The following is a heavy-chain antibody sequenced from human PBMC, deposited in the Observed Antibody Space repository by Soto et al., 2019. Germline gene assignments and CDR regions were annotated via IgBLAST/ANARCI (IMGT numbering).Heavy chain of an antibody. Sequence: GGSLRLSCAASGFTVSSNYMSWVRQAPGKGLEWVSVIYSGGSTYYADSVKGRFTISRHNSKNTLYLQMNSLRAEDTAVYYCARNCNPPPGRYYYMDVWGKGTTVTVSS. D-gene: IGHD1-1*01. V-gene: IGHV3-53*04. CDR3: ARNCNPPPGRYYYMDV. CDR1: GFTVSSNY. J-gene: IGHJ6*03. CDR2: IYSGGST.